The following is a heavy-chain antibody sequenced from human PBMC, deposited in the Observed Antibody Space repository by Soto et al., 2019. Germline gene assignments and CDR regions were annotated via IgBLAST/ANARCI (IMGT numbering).Heavy chain of an antibody. J-gene: IGHJ2*01. D-gene: IGHD2-21*02. CDR3: ARPNPVVVTATNWYFDL. CDR1: GGSISSSSYY. CDR2: IYYSGST. Sequence: QLQLQESGPGLVKPSETLSLTCTVSGGSISSSSYYWGWIRQPPGKGLEWIGSIYYSGSTYYNPSLKSRVTISVDTSKNQFSLKLSSVTAADTAVYYCARPNPVVVTATNWYFDLWGRGTLVTVSS. V-gene: IGHV4-39*01.